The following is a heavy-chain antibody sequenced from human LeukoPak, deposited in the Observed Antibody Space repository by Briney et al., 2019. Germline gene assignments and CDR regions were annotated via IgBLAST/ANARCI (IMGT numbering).Heavy chain of an antibody. Sequence: PSETLSLTCTVSDASITSFFWHWIRHPAGKGLEWIGRVSSSGTTNYNPSLRSRVTMSVDTSKNQFSPNLNSVTAADTAVYYCARQHISSSYYGLDYWGQGTLVTVSS. CDR2: VSSSGTT. V-gene: IGHV4-4*07. D-gene: IGHD6-13*01. J-gene: IGHJ4*02. CDR3: ARQHISSSYYGLDY. CDR1: DASITSFF.